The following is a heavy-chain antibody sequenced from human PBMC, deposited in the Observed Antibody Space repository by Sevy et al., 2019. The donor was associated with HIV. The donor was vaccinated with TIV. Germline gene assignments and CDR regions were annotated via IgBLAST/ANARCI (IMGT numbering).Heavy chain of an antibody. CDR3: AREPDAFDI. J-gene: IGHJ3*02. CDR1: GFTFSSYS. CDR2: ISSSSSYI. Sequence: GESLKISCAASGFTFSSYSMNWVRQAPGKGLGWVSSISSSSSYIYYADSVKGRFTISRDNAKNSLYLQMNSLRAEDTAVYYCAREPDAFDIWGQGTMVTVSS. V-gene: IGHV3-21*01.